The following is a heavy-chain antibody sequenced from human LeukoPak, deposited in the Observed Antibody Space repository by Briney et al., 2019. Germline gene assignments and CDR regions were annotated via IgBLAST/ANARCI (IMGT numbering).Heavy chain of an antibody. J-gene: IGHJ6*03. V-gene: IGHV1-18*01. CDR3: ARGNDGSGSPSYYFYYMDV. D-gene: IGHD3-10*01. Sequence: ASVQVSCQASGYTFPSHGSSWVRQAPAQGLEWMGCISAYNGNTNYAQKLQGRVTMTTDTSTRTACMELSSLRSVDTAVYYCARGNDGSGSPSYYFYYMDVWGKGTTVTISS. CDR2: ISAYNGNT. CDR1: GYTFPSHG.